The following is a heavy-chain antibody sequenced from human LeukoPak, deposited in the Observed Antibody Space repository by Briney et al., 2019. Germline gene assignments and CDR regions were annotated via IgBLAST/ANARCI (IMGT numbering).Heavy chain of an antibody. Sequence: SVKVSCKASGGTFSSFAISWVRQAPGQGLEWMGGIIPIFGTANYAQKFQGRVTITADESTSTAYMELSSLRSEDTAVYYCARVYYRRSGYYNPFDYWGQGTLVTVSS. CDR2: IIPIFGTA. CDR3: ARVYYRRSGYYNPFDY. D-gene: IGHD3-3*01. CDR1: GGTFSSFA. J-gene: IGHJ4*02. V-gene: IGHV1-69*13.